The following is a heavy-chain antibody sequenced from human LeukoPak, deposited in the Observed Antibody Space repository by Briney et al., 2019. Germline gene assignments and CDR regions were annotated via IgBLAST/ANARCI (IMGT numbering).Heavy chain of an antibody. J-gene: IGHJ4*02. Sequence: GGSLRLSCAASGFTFSSYGMHWVRQAPGKGLEWVAVIWYDGSNKYYADSVKGRFTISRDNSKNTLYLQMNSLRAEDTAVYYCASYLHVYGDSGYDYWGQGTLVTVSS. CDR3: ASYLHVYGDSGYDY. CDR1: GFTFSSYG. V-gene: IGHV3-33*01. D-gene: IGHD4-17*01. CDR2: IWYDGSNK.